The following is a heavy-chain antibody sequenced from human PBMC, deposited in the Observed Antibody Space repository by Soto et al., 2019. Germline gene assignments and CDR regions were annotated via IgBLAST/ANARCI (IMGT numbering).Heavy chain of an antibody. V-gene: IGHV4-30-4*01. CDR3: ARCASSCSLGF. Sequence: QVELQESGPGLAKPSQTLSLTCTVSGGSISSGDYYWSWIRQPPGKGLEWIGYIYYSGSTYYNPSLMSRVTISVDPSKNQFSLKLSSVTAADTAVYYCARCASSCSLGFWGQGTLVTVSS. J-gene: IGHJ4*02. CDR1: GGSISSGDYY. D-gene: IGHD2-15*01. CDR2: IYYSGST.